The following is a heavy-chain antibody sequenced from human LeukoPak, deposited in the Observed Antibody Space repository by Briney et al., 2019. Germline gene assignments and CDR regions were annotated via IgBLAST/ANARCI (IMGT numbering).Heavy chain of an antibody. V-gene: IGHV1-18*01. D-gene: IGHD1-26*01. J-gene: IGHJ4*02. CDR2: ISAYNGNT. CDR1: GYTFTSYG. CDR3: ARANFTGIVAATTLAY. Sequence: ASVKVSCKASGYTFTSYGISWVRQAPGQGLEWMGWISAYNGNTNYAQKLQGRVTMTTDTSTSTAYMELSSLRSDDTAVYYCARANFTGIVAATTLAYWGQPTLPTVPS.